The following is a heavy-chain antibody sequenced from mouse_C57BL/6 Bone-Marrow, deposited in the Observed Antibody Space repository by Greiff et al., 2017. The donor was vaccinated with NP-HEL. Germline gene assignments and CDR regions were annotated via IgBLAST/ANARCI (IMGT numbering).Heavy chain of an antibody. CDR1: GYAFSSSW. V-gene: IGHV1-82*01. CDR2: IYPGDGDT. Sequence: VQRVESGPELVKPGASVKISCKASGYAFSSSWMNWVKQRPGKGLEWIGRIYPGDGDTNYNGKFKGKATMTADTSSNTAYLQLSSLTSEDTAVYYCTKSSNYYGSRGYFDVWGTGTTVTVSS. D-gene: IGHD1-1*01. CDR3: TKSSNYYGSRGYFDV. J-gene: IGHJ1*03.